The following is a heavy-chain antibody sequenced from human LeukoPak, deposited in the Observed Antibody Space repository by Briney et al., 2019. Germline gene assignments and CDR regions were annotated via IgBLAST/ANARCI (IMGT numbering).Heavy chain of an antibody. V-gene: IGHV3-30*04. D-gene: IGHD6-19*01. J-gene: IGHJ4*02. CDR2: ISYDGSNK. Sequence: GGSLRLSCAASGFTFSSYAMHWVRQAPGKGLEWVAVISYDGSNKYYADSAKGRFTISRDNSKNTLYLQMNSLRAEDTAVYYCARGSSKNQYGSGWHYDYWGQGTLVTVSS. CDR1: GFTFSSYA. CDR3: ARGSSKNQYGSGWHYDY.